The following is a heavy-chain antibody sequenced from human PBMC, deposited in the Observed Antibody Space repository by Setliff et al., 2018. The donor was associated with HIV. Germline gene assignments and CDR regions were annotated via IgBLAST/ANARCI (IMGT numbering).Heavy chain of an antibody. CDR3: AREGEILVGATAAYFDN. CDR1: GGSISSSSFY. CDR2: IYYSGST. D-gene: IGHD1-26*01. Sequence: PSETLSLTCNVSGGSISSSSFYWGWIRQPPGKGLEWIGSIYYSGSTYYNSSLKSRVTISVDTSKNQFSLKLTSVTAADTAVYYCAREGEILVGATAAYFDNWGQGALVTVSS. J-gene: IGHJ4*02. V-gene: IGHV4-39*07.